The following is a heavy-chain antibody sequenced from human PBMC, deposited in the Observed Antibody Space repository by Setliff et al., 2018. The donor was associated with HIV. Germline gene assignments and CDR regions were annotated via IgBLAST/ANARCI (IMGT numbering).Heavy chain of an antibody. CDR2: INAGNVNT. V-gene: IGHV1-3*01. J-gene: IGHJ4*02. CDR3: ARVTQSLSLGV. CDR1: GFTFTNYA. Sequence: ASVKVSCKASGFTFTNYAMHWVRQAPGQRLEWMGWINAGNVNTKYSQKFQGRVTITRDTSASTAYMELSGLRSEDTAVYYCARVTQSLSLGVWGQGTLVTVSS. D-gene: IGHD3-10*01.